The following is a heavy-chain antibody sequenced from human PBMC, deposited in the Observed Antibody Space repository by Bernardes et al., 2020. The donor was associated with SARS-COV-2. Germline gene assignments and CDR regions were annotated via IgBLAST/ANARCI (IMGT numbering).Heavy chain of an antibody. CDR3: AKGSIVGAIDFDY. CDR1: GFTFDDCA. Sequence: GGTLRLSCAASGFTFDDCAMHWVRKGPGKGLEWVSGISWNSGSIGYADSVKGRFTISRDNAKNSLYLQMNSLRAEDTALYYCAKGSIVGAIDFDYWGQGTLVTVSS. D-gene: IGHD1-26*01. CDR2: ISWNSGSI. J-gene: IGHJ4*02. V-gene: IGHV3-9*01.